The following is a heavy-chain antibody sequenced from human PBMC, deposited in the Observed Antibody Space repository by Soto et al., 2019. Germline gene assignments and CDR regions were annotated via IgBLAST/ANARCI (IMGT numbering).Heavy chain of an antibody. V-gene: IGHV4-59*01. CDR3: ARAVAATLSDF. CDR2: IYYSGSA. CDR1: GGSISNYY. D-gene: IGHD2-15*01. Sequence: QVQLQESGPGLVKPSETLSLTCTVSGGSISNYYWSWIRQPPGKGLEWIGYIYYSGSANYNPSLKSRATLSVDTSKNQFSLKLSSVTAADTAVYYCARAVAATLSDFWGQGTLVTVSS. J-gene: IGHJ4*02.